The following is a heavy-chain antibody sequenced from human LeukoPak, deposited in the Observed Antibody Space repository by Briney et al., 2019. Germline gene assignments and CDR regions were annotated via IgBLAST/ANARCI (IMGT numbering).Heavy chain of an antibody. CDR1: GFTFSSYS. D-gene: IGHD2-2*01. V-gene: IGHV3-21*01. CDR3: ARDLYCSSTSCRIMFDY. Sequence: PGGSLRLSCAASGFTFSSYSTNWVRQAPGKGLEWVSSISSSSSYIYYADSVKGRFTISRDNAKNSLYLQMNSLRAEDTAVYYCARDLYCSSTSCRIMFDYWGQGTLVTVSS. J-gene: IGHJ4*02. CDR2: ISSSSSYI.